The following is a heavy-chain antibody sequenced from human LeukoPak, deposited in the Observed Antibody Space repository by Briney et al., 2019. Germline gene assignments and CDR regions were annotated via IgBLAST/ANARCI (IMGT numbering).Heavy chain of an antibody. CDR1: GFTFSNYW. J-gene: IGHJ6*03. CDR3: ARDNGVVHGVYYMDV. V-gene: IGHV3-7*01. Sequence: GGSLRLSCAASGFTFSNYWMTWVRQVPGKGLEWVADIKQDGSEKLYVKSVRGRFTISRDNAKMSLFLQMNSLRAEDTAVYYCARDNGVVHGVYYMDVWGKGTTVTVS. CDR2: IKQDGSEK. D-gene: IGHD3-3*01.